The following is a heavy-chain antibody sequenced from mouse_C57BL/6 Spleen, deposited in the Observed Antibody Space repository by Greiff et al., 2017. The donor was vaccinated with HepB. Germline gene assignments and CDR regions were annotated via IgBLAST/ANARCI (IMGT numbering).Heavy chain of an antibody. Sequence: QVQLQQPGAELVRPGSSVKLSCKASGYTFTSYWMDWVKQRPGQGLEWIGNIYPSDSETHYNQKFKDKATLTVEKSSSTAYMQLSSLTSEDSAVYYCARKGTAQAANPFAYWGQGTLVTVSA. J-gene: IGHJ3*01. D-gene: IGHD3-2*02. CDR3: ARKGTAQAANPFAY. V-gene: IGHV1-61*01. CDR1: GYTFTSYW. CDR2: IYPSDSET.